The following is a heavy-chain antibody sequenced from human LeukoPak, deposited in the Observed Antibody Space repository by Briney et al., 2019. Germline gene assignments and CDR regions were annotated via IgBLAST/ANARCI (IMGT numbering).Heavy chain of an antibody. Sequence: ASVKVSCKASGYTFTNYGISWVRQAPGQGLDWMGWISTYNGNSNYAQKLQDRVTMTTDTSTTTAYMDLRSLRSDDTTVYYCARAGGWAREDYKGDAFHIWGQGTMVTVSS. V-gene: IGHV1-18*01. CDR1: GYTFTNYG. CDR2: ISTYNGNS. D-gene: IGHD6-19*01. CDR3: ARAGGWAREDYKGDAFHI. J-gene: IGHJ3*02.